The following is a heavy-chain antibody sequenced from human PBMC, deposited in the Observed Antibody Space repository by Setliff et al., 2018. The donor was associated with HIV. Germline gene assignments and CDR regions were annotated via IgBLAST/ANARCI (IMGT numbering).Heavy chain of an antibody. D-gene: IGHD3-10*01. V-gene: IGHV4-4*09. CDR1: DDSFSTNY. Sequence: PSETLSLTCNVSDDSFSTNYWSWVRQPPGKGLEWIGYIYASGSTNYNPSLKSRVTISVDTSKNQFSLKLSSVTAADTAVYYCARAYFGSGIYYWGQGTLVTVSS. CDR3: ARAYFGSGIYY. J-gene: IGHJ4*02. CDR2: IYASGST.